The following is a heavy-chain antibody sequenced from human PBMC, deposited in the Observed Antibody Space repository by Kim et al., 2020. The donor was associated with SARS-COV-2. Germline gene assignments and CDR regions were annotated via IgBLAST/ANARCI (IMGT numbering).Heavy chain of an antibody. V-gene: IGHV3-13*01. Sequence: GGSLRLSCAASGFTFSSYDMHWVRQATGKGLEWVSAIGTAGDTYYPGSVKGRFTISRENAKNSLYLQMNSLRAGDTAVYYCARVSADYGGNWYFDLWGRGTLVTVSS. CDR3: ARVSADYGGNWYFDL. J-gene: IGHJ2*01. CDR1: GFTFSSYD. CDR2: IGTAGDT. D-gene: IGHD4-17*01.